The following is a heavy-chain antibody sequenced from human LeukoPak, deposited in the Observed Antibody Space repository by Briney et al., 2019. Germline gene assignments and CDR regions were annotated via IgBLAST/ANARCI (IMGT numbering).Heavy chain of an antibody. Sequence: GGSLRLSCAASGFTFSSYAMHWVRQAPGKGLEYVSAISSNGGSTYYANSVKGRFTISRDNSKNTLYLQMGSLRAEDMAVYYCARDHYYGSGSYYDDPDYWGQGTLVTVSS. D-gene: IGHD3-10*01. J-gene: IGHJ4*02. V-gene: IGHV3-64*01. CDR3: ARDHYYGSGSYYDDPDY. CDR1: GFTFSSYA. CDR2: ISSNGGST.